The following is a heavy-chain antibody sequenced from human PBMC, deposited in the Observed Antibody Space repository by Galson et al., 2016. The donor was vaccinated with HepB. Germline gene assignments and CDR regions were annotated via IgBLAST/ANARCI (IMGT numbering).Heavy chain of an antibody. V-gene: IGHV3-48*02. J-gene: IGHJ4*02. CDR2: ISSPSSTI. D-gene: IGHD2-21*02. Sequence: SLRLSGAGSGFTFSNYGLNWVRQAPGKGLEWVSYISSPSSTIYYADSVKGRFTLSRVNAKNSLYLQMNSLRDEDTAVYYCARAPLPIAVVTVTFDYWGQGTLVTVSS. CDR1: GFTFSNYG. CDR3: ARAPLPIAVVTVTFDY.